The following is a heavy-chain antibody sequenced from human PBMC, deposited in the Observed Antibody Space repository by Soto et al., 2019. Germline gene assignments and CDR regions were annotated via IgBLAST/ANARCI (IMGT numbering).Heavy chain of an antibody. D-gene: IGHD3-3*01. V-gene: IGHV1-69*13. CDR2: IIPIFGTA. Sequence: SVKVSCKASGGTFSSYAISWVRQAPGQGLEWMGGIIPIFGTANHAQKFQGRVTITADESTSTAYMELSSLRSEDTAVYYCARDTAAFGVARNFDYWGQGTLVTVSS. CDR3: ARDTAAFGVARNFDY. CDR1: GGTFSSYA. J-gene: IGHJ4*02.